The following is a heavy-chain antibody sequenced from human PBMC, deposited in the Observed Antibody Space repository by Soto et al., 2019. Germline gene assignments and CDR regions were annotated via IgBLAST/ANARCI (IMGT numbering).Heavy chain of an antibody. Sequence: EVQLVESGGGLVKPGGSLRLSCAASGFTFSSYSMNWVRQAPGKGLEWVSSISSSSSYIYYADSVKGRFTISRDNAKNSLYLQMNSLRAEDTAVYYCARDLLIAAAGTGTDYYYYYGMDVWGQGTTVTFSS. J-gene: IGHJ6*02. D-gene: IGHD6-13*01. CDR2: ISSSSSYI. V-gene: IGHV3-21*01. CDR1: GFTFSSYS. CDR3: ARDLLIAAAGTGTDYYYYYGMDV.